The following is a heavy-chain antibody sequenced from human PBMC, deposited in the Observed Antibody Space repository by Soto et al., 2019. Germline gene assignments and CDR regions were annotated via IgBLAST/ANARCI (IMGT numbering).Heavy chain of an antibody. D-gene: IGHD4-4*01. J-gene: IGHJ4*02. CDR1: GSTLSDYA. V-gene: IGHV3-23*01. CDR2: VRGRDATT. CDR3: ATFYSNYAFDY. Sequence: GGSLRLSCGASGSTLSDYAMSWVRLAPGKGLEWVSGVRGRDATTYYADSVKGRFTISRDNSKNTLYLQMNSLRAEDTAVYYCATFYSNYAFDYWGQGTLVTVSS.